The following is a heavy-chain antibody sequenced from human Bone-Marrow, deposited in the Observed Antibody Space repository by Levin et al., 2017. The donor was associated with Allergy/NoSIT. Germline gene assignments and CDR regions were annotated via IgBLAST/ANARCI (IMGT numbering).Heavy chain of an antibody. CDR3: ARGSYCPAYDSSGYRHVEY. Sequence: GGSLRLSCAASGFTFSTYSMNWVRQGPWKGLEWVSYISSSSTSISYADSVKGRFTISRDNGKNSLFLQINSLRDEDTAVYYWARGSYCPAYDSSGYRHVEYWGQGTRVTVS. D-gene: IGHD3-22*01. CDR2: ISSSSTSI. CDR1: GFTFSTYS. J-gene: IGHJ4*02. V-gene: IGHV3-48*02.